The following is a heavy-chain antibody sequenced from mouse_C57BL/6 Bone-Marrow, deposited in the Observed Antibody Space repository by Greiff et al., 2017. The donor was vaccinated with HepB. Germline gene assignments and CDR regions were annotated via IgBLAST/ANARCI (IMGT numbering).Heavy chain of an antibody. J-gene: IGHJ4*01. D-gene: IGHD1-1*01. CDR1: GFTFSSYG. CDR3: ARHFTTVPPAMDY. Sequence: EVQGVESGGDLVKPGGSLKLSCAASGFTFSSYGMSWVRQTPDKRLEWVATISSGGSYTYYPDSVKGRFTISRDNAKNTLYLQMSSLKSEDTAMYYCARHFTTVPPAMDYWGQGTSVTVSS. V-gene: IGHV5-6*01. CDR2: ISSGGSYT.